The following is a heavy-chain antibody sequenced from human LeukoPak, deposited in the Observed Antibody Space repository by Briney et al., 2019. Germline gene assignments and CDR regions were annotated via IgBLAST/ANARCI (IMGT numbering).Heavy chain of an antibody. D-gene: IGHD6-19*01. Sequence: ASVKVSCKVSGYTLTELSMHWVRQDPGKGLEWMGGFDPEDGETIYAQKFQGRVTMTEDTSTDTAYMELSSLRSEDTAVYYCATPYSSGWPRGYYYYYGMDVWGQGTTVTVSS. CDR3: ATPYSSGWPRGYYYYYGMDV. CDR1: GYTLTELS. CDR2: FDPEDGET. J-gene: IGHJ6*02. V-gene: IGHV1-24*01.